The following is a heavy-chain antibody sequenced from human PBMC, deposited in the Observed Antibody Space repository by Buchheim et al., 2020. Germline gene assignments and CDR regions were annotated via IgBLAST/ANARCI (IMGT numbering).Heavy chain of an antibody. V-gene: IGHV3-33*01. CDR1: GFTFSSYG. Sequence: QVQLVESGGGVVQPGRSLRLSCAASGFTFSSYGMHWVRQAPGKGLEWVAVIWYDGSNKYYADSVKGRFTISRDNSKNTLYLQMNSLRAEDTAVYYCARDHSTYYDFWSGYSWFDPWGQGTL. CDR2: IWYDGSNK. J-gene: IGHJ5*02. D-gene: IGHD3-3*01. CDR3: ARDHSTYYDFWSGYSWFDP.